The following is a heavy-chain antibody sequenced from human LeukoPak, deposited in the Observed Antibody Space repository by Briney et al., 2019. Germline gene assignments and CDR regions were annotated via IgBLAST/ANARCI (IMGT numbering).Heavy chain of an antibody. CDR1: GYTFTGDY. CDR2: INPNSGGA. V-gene: IGHV1-2*02. Sequence: ASVKVSCKPSGYTFTGDYMHWVRQAPGQGREWMGWINPNSGGAKYAQKFQDRVTMTRDTSISTAYMEVSRLRSDDTAVYYCARDVLDYYDRSDYVTWGQGTLVTVSS. CDR3: ARDVLDYYDRSDYVT. J-gene: IGHJ1*01. D-gene: IGHD3-22*01.